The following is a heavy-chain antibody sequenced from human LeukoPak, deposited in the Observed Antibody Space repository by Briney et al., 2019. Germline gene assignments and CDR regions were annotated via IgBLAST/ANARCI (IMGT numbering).Heavy chain of an antibody. V-gene: IGHV3-48*04. Sequence: GGSLRLSCAASGFKLIGYSMNWVRQAPGKGLEWVSYINSSSGTIIYADSVKGRFTISRDNAKNSLYLQMNSLRAGDTAVYYCAKEGDNTGYRYFDDWGQGTLVTVSS. CDR1: GFKLIGYS. J-gene: IGHJ4*02. CDR2: INSSSGTI. CDR3: AKEGDNTGYRYFDD. D-gene: IGHD3-22*01.